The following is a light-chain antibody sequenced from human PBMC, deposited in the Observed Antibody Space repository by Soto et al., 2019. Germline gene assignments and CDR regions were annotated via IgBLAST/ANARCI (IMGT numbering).Light chain of an antibody. CDR3: ETWDSNIWV. CDR2: LEGSGSY. V-gene: IGLV4-60*02. J-gene: IGLJ3*02. Sequence: QSVLTQSSSASASLGSSVKLTCTLSSGHSSYIIAWHQQQPGKAPRYLMKLEGSGSYNKGSGVPDRFSGSSSGADRYLTISNLQFEDEADYYFETWDSNIWVFGGGTKLTVL. CDR1: SGHSSYI.